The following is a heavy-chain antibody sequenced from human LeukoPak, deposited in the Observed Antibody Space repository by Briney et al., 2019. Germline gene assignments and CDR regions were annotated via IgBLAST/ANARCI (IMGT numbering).Heavy chain of an antibody. D-gene: IGHD6-13*01. CDR2: INPNSGNT. V-gene: IGHV1-8*01. J-gene: IGHJ6*04. CDR3: ATNSSTWLSDMDV. Sequence: ASVKVSCKASGYTFTSYDINWVRQATGQGPEWMGWINPNSGNTGYAQKFQGRVTMTRDTSISTAYMELSSLRSEDTAVYYCATNSSTWLSDMDVWGKGTTVTVSS. CDR1: GYTFTSYD.